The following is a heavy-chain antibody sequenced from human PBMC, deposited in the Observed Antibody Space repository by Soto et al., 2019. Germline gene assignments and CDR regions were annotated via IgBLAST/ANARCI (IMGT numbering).Heavy chain of an antibody. Sequence: GESLKISCNGSGYSFTIYCISLVLQMPGKGLEWMGRIDPSDSYTNYSPSFQGHVTISADKSISTAYLQWSSLKASGTAMYYCARHRDYSTYFDAFDIWGQGDNGHRLL. J-gene: IGHJ3*02. D-gene: IGHD4-4*01. CDR2: IDPSDSYT. CDR3: ARHRDYSTYFDAFDI. V-gene: IGHV5-10-1*01. CDR1: GYSFTIYC.